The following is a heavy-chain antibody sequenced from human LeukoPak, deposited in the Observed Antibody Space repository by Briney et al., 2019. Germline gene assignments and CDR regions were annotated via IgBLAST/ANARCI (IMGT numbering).Heavy chain of an antibody. CDR1: GYTFTSYD. J-gene: IGHJ6*02. CDR3: ARARTYNWAPYYYYYGMDV. V-gene: IGHV1-8*01. CDR2: MNPNSGNT. Sequence: ASVKVSCKASGYTFTSYDINWVRQATGQGLEWMGWMNPNSGNTGYAQKFQGRVTMTRNTSISTAYMELSSLRSEDTAVYYCARARTYNWAPYYYYYGMDVWGQGTTVTVSS. D-gene: IGHD1-20*01.